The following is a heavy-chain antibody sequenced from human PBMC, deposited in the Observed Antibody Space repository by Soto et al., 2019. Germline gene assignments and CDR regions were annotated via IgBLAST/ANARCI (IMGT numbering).Heavy chain of an antibody. CDR1: GGTFSSYA. J-gene: IGHJ6*02. Sequence: GALVKVSCKASGGTFSSYAISWVRQAPGQGLEWMGGIIPIFGTANYAQKFQGRVTITADKSTSTAYMELSSLRSEDTAVYYCARGHHRTRDGYNFQSYYYGMDVWGQGTTVTVSS. CDR3: ARGHHRTRDGYNFQSYYYGMDV. CDR2: IIPIFGTA. V-gene: IGHV1-69*06. D-gene: IGHD5-12*01.